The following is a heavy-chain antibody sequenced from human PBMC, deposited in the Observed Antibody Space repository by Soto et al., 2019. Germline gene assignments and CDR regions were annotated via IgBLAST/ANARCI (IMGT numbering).Heavy chain of an antibody. J-gene: IGHJ6*03. V-gene: IGHV1-18*01. CDR3: ARDRGGATPVDGDTHYYYYMDV. CDR2: ISAYNGNT. CDR1: GYSFTNYG. D-gene: IGHD2-21*02. Sequence: QDQLVQSGVEVKKPGASVKVSCKASGYSFTNYGITWVRQAPGQGFEWMGWISAYNGNTKYAQKLQGRVTMTTDAPTSTAYLELRSLTADGSAVYYGARDRGGATPVDGDTHYYYYMDVWGKGTTVTVSS.